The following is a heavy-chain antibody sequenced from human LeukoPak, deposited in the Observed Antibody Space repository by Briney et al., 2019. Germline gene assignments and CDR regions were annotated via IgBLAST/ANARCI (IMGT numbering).Heavy chain of an antibody. Sequence: ASVKVSCKASGYTFTSYGISWVRQAPGQGLEWMGWVGAYNGNTNYAQKLQGRVTMTTDTSTSTAYMELRSLRSDDTAVYYCARDTPLANYYDSSGYYPYWGQGTLVTVSS. CDR1: GYTFTSYG. CDR2: VGAYNGNT. D-gene: IGHD3-22*01. V-gene: IGHV1-18*01. J-gene: IGHJ4*02. CDR3: ARDTPLANYYDSSGYYPY.